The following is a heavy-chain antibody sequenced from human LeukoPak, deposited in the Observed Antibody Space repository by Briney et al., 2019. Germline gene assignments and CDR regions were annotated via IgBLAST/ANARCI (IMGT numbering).Heavy chain of an antibody. Sequence: KLGESLKISCKGPGYSFTSYWIGWVRQMPGKGLEWMGIIYPGDSDTRYSPSFQGQVTISADKSISTACLQWTSLKASDTAMYYCARLKDIVVVVAASPAVSFDYWGQGTLVTVSS. CDR3: ARLKDIVVVVAASPAVSFDY. CDR1: GYSFTSYW. J-gene: IGHJ4*02. CDR2: IYPGDSDT. D-gene: IGHD2-15*01. V-gene: IGHV5-51*01.